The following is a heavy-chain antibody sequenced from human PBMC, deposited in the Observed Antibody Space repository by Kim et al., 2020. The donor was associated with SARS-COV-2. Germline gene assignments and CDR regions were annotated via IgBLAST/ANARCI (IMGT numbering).Heavy chain of an antibody. J-gene: IGHJ6*02. CDR1: GGSFSGYY. CDR2: INHSGST. CDR3: ARGLPLTGYCSSTSCYDYYYYGMDV. V-gene: IGHV4-34*01. Sequence: SETLSLTCAVYGGSFSGYYWSWIRQPPGKGLEWIGEINHSGSTNYNPSLKSRVTISVDTSKNQFSLKLSSVTAADTAVYYCARGLPLTGYCSSTSCYDYYYYGMDVWGQGTTVTVSS. D-gene: IGHD2-2*01.